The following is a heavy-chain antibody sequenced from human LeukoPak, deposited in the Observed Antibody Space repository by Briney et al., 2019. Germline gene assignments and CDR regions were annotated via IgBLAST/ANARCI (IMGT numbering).Heavy chain of an antibody. CDR1: GDSISNYY. CDR3: ARNLASDWFDP. Sequence: SETLSLTCSVSGDSISNYYWNWIRQSPGKGLEWIGHIFVGGSTNHNPSLKSRVTISVDTSRNQFFLNLASVTAADTAVYYCARNLASDWFDPWGQGFMVTVSS. V-gene: IGHV4-59*01. J-gene: IGHJ5*02. CDR2: IFVGGST.